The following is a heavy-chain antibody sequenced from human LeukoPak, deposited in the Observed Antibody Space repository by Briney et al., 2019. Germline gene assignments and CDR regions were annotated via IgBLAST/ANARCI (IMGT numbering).Heavy chain of an antibody. V-gene: IGHV3-21*01. Sequence: GGSLRLSCAASGFTFSSYSMNWVRQAPGKGLEWVSSISSSSSYIYYADSVKGRFTISRDNAKNSLYLQMSSLRAEDTAVYYCAREREDYDILTGYYKVFDYWGQGTLVTVSS. D-gene: IGHD3-9*01. J-gene: IGHJ4*02. CDR3: AREREDYDILTGYYKVFDY. CDR2: ISSSSSYI. CDR1: GFTFSSYS.